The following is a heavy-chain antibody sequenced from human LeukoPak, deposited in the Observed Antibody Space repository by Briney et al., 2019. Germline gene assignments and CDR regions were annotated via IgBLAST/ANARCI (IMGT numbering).Heavy chain of an antibody. D-gene: IGHD3-22*01. CDR3: ARHEDYYDSSGYPGYFDY. CDR1: GGSISSGSYY. V-gene: IGHV4-61*02. CDR2: IYTSGST. Sequence: SETLSLTCTVSGGSISSGSYYWSWIRQPAGKGLEWIGRIYTSGSTNYNPSLKSRVTISVDTSKNQFSLKLSSVTAADTAVYYCARHEDYYDSSGYPGYFDYWGQGTLVTVSS. J-gene: IGHJ4*02.